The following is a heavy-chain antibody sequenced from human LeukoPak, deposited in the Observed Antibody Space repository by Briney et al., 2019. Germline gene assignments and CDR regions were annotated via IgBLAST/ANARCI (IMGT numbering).Heavy chain of an antibody. V-gene: IGHV1-46*01. CDR1: GYTFTSYY. Sequence: ASVKVSCKASGYTFTSYYMHWVRQAPGQGLEWMGIINPSGGSTSYAQKFQGRVTMTRDTSTSTVYMELSSLRSEDTAVYHCARVEATYYYDSSGYFDYWGQGTLVTVSS. D-gene: IGHD3-22*01. CDR3: ARVEATYYYDSSGYFDY. CDR2: INPSGGST. J-gene: IGHJ4*02.